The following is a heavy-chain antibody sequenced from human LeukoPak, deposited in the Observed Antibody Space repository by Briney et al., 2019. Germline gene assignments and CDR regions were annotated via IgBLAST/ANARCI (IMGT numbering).Heavy chain of an antibody. CDR2: IIHIFGTA. V-gene: IGHV1-69*05. J-gene: IGHJ6*03. Sequence: PGGSVKVSCKASGGTFSSYAISWGRQAPGHGLEWMGGIIHIFGTANYAQKFQGRVTITTDESTSTAYMALSSLRSEDTAVYYCARSLWSMTTPIYYYYMDVWGKGTTVTASS. D-gene: IGHD2-15*01. CDR1: GGTFSSYA. CDR3: ARSLWSMTTPIYYYYMDV.